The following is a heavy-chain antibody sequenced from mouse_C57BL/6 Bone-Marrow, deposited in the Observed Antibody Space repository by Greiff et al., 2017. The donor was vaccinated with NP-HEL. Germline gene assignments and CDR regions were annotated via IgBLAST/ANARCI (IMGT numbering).Heavy chain of an antibody. J-gene: IGHJ3*01. CDR2: INSDGGST. V-gene: IGHV5-2*01. CDR1: EYEFPSHD. CDR3: ARHYDGYYYQAWFAY. Sequence: VQLKESGGGLVQPGESLKLSCESNEYEFPSHDMSWVRKTPEKRLELVAAINSDGGSTYYPDTMERRFIISRENNKKTLYLQMSSLRSEDTALYYCARHYDGYYYQAWFAYWGQWTLVAVSA. D-gene: IGHD2-3*01.